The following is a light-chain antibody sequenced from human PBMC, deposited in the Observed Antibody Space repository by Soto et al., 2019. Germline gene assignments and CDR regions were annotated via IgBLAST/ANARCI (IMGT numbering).Light chain of an antibody. CDR2: KAS. Sequence: DIQMPQYPSTLSASVGDRVTITCRASQSISSWLAWYQQKPGKAPKLLIYKASSLESGVPSRFGGSGSGTEFTLTISSLQPDDFATYYCQQYNSYSTFGQGTKVDI. V-gene: IGKV1-5*03. J-gene: IGKJ1*01. CDR1: QSISSW. CDR3: QQYNSYST.